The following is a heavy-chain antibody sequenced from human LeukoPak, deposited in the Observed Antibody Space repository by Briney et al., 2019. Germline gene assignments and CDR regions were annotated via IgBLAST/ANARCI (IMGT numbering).Heavy chain of an antibody. D-gene: IGHD1-26*01. CDR2: ISGYNDDT. CDR1: GYIFTTYG. CDR3: ARDHGFSGGSYFDTFDI. Sequence: ASVKVSCKASGYIFTTYGISWVRQAPGQGLEWMGWISGYNDDTNYAQKLQGRVTMTTDTSTSTAYMELRSLTSDDTAIYYCARDHGFSGGSYFDTFDIWGRGTMVTVSS. V-gene: IGHV1-18*01. J-gene: IGHJ3*02.